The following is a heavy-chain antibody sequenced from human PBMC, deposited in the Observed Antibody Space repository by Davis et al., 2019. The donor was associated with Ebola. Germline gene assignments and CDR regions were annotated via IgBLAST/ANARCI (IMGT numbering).Heavy chain of an antibody. J-gene: IGHJ4*02. CDR3: ARRADY. V-gene: IGHV3-73*01. CDR2: IRSKANSYAT. CDR1: GFTFSGSA. Sequence: GASLKISCAASGFTFSGSAMHWVRQASGKGLEWVGRIRSKANSYATAYAASVKGRFTISRDDSKNTAYLQMNSLKTEDTAVYYCARRADYWGQGTLVTVSS.